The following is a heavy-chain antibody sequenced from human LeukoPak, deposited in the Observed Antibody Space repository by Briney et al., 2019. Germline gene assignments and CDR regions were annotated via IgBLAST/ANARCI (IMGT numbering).Heavy chain of an antibody. CDR1: GSTFSPFW. V-gene: IGHV3-74*01. D-gene: IGHD2-21*01. J-gene: IGHJ3*02. CDR3: ARGGYSHAFDI. Sequence: GGSLRLSCGASGSTFSPFWMHWVRQSPGKGLVWVSRINHDGSDAIYADSVKGRFAISRDNAKNTLYLQMNSLRADDTAVYYCARGGYSHAFDIWGQGTTVTVSS. CDR2: INHDGSDA.